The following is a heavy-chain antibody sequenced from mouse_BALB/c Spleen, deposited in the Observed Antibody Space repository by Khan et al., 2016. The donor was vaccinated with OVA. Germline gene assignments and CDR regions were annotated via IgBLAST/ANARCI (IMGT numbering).Heavy chain of an antibody. CDR2: IDPLNGNT. CDR3: ASMARE. V-gene: IGHV14-3*02. Sequence: EVELVESGAELVKSGATVKLSCTASGFNSKDTYMNWLKQWPEQGLEWSGRIDPLNGNTKYEPKFQGKGTISADTSSNTAYLQVSSRKSEDTAIHYCASMAREWGQGTTLTVSS. CDR1: GFNSKDTY. J-gene: IGHJ2*01.